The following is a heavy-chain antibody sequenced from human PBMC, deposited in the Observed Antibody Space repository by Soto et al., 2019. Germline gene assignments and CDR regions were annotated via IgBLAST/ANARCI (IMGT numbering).Heavy chain of an antibody. CDR3: ARTYSSSSRYYFDY. D-gene: IGHD6-6*01. CDR2: IYYSGST. Sequence: SETLSLTCTVSGGSIISYYWSWILQPPWKGLEWIGYIYYSGSTNYNPSLKSRVTISVDTSKNQFSLKLSSVTAADTAVYYCARTYSSSSRYYFDYWGQGTLVTVSS. CDR1: GGSIISYY. V-gene: IGHV4-59*08. J-gene: IGHJ4*02.